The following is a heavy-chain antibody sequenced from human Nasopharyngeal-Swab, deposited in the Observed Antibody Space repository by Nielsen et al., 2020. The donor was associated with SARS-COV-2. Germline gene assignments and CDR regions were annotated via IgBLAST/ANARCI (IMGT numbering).Heavy chain of an antibody. Sequence: ASVKVSCKASGYTFTSYGISWVRQAPGQGLEWMGWISAYNGNTNYAQKLQGRVTMTTDTSTSTAYMELRSLRSDDTAVYYCARDPPLLESGYSYGFPRFDYWDQGTLVTVSS. V-gene: IGHV1-18*01. CDR3: ARDPPLLESGYSYGFPRFDY. J-gene: IGHJ4*02. CDR2: ISAYNGNT. CDR1: GYTFTSYG. D-gene: IGHD5-18*01.